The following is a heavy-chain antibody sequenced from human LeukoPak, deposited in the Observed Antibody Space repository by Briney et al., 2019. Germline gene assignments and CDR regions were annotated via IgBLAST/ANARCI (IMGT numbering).Heavy chain of an antibody. J-gene: IGHJ3*02. CDR1: GFTFSSYW. Sequence: GGSLRLSCAASGFTFSSYWMSWVRQAPGKGLEWVANIKQDGSEKYYVDSVKGRFTISRDNAKNSLYLQMNSLRDEDTAVYYCARKRTAKAFDIWGQGTMVTVSS. CDR3: ARKRTAKAFDI. V-gene: IGHV3-7*01. CDR2: IKQDGSEK. D-gene: IGHD2-21*02.